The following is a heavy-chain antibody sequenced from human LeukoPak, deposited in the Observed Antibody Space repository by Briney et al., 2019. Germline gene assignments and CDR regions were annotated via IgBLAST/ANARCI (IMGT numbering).Heavy chain of an antibody. D-gene: IGHD2-21*01. J-gene: IGHJ5*02. CDR1: AGSISSSSYY. CDR3: ARQRRVVVIAIPNNWFDP. V-gene: IGHV4-39*01. Sequence: SETLSLTCTVSAGSISSSSYYWGWIRQPPGKGLEWIGRIYYSGSTYYNPSLKSRVTISVDTSKNQFSLKRSSVTAADTAVYYCARQRRVVVIAIPNNWFDPWGQGTLVTVS. CDR2: IYYSGST.